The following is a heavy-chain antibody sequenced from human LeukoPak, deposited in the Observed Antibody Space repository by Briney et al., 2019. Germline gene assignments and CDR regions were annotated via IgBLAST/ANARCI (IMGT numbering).Heavy chain of an antibody. CDR3: ASPSSSSSTYDY. CDR2: IHYSGTT. J-gene: IGHJ4*02. V-gene: IGHV4-39*01. CDR1: GDSISSSSYY. D-gene: IGHD6-6*01. Sequence: SETLSLTCTISGDSISSSSYYWGWIRQPPGKGLEWIGSIHYSGTTYYNPSLKSRVTILVDTSKNQFSLKLSSVTAADTAVYYCASPSSSSSTYDYRGQGTLVTVSP.